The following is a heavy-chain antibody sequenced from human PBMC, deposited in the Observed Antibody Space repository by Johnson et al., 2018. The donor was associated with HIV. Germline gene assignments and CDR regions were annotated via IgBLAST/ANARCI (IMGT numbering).Heavy chain of an antibody. D-gene: IGHD5-24*01. J-gene: IGHJ3*02. CDR1: GFTFSRYW. CDR3: ARACRDGYTCDAFDI. V-gene: IGHV3-7*02. CDR2: IKQDGSEK. Sequence: VQLVESGGGLVQPGGSLRLSCAASGFTFSRYWMSWVRQAPGKGLEWVANIKQDGSEKYYVDSVKGRFTISRDNSKNTLYLQMNSLRAEDTAVYYCARACRDGYTCDAFDIWGQGTMVTVSS.